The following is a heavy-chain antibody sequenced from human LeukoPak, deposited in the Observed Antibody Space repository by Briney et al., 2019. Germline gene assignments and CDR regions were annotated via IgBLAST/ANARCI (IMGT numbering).Heavy chain of an antibody. CDR2: IYHSGST. J-gene: IGHJ4*01. D-gene: IGHD6-13*01. V-gene: IGHV4-39*07. Sequence: KASETLSLTCPVSGGSISSSSYYWGWIRQPPGKGLEWIASIYHSGSTYYTPSLKSRVTISVDTSKNQFSLKLTSVTAADTAVYYCAVGYPFDYWGQGTLVTVSS. CDR3: AVGYPFDY. CDR1: GGSISSSSYY.